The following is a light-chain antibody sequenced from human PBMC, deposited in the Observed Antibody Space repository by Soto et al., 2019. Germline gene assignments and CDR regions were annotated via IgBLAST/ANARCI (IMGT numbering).Light chain of an antibody. CDR3: SSYTSSSTQV. CDR1: SSDVGGYNY. V-gene: IGLV2-14*01. Sequence: QSALTQPASVSGSPGQSITISCTGTSSDVGGYNYVSWYQQHPGKAPKLMIYDVSNRPSGVSNRFSGSKSGNTASLTISGLQAEDDADYYCSSYTSSSTQVVGTGTKLTVL. J-gene: IGLJ1*01. CDR2: DVS.